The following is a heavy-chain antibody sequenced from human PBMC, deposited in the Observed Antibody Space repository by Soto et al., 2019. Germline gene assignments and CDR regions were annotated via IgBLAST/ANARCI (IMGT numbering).Heavy chain of an antibody. CDR3: ARGRGRYCSSTSCAYYGDYPYYFDY. Sequence: ASVKVSCKASGYTFTGYYMHWVRQAPGQGLEWMGWINPNSGGTNYAQKFQGRVTMTRDTSISTAYMELSRLRSDDTAVYYCARGRGRYCSSTSCAYYGDYPYYFDYWGQGTLVTVSS. CDR2: INPNSGGT. CDR1: GYTFTGYY. V-gene: IGHV1-2*02. D-gene: IGHD2-2*01. J-gene: IGHJ4*02.